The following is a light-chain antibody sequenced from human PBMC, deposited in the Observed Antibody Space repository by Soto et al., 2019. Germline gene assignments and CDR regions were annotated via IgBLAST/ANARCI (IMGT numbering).Light chain of an antibody. J-gene: IGKJ4*01. V-gene: IGKV1-5*03. CDR3: QRHETYPLA. CDR2: RAS. CDR1: RDIGTW. Sequence: TQMTQSPSTLSASVGDSVSITCRASRDIGTWLAWFQQKPGRAPNLLIYRASTLARGVPSRFSGSGSGTEFTLNFSSLQPDDFATYYCQRHETYPLAFGGWTKVDI.